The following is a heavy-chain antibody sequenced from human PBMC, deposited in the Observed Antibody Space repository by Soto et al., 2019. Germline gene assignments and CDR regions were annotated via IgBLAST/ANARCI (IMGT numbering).Heavy chain of an antibody. Sequence: GGSLRLSCAASGFTVSSNYMSWVRQAPGKGLEWVSVIYSGGSTYYADSVKGRFTISRDNSKNTLYLQMNSLRAEDTAVYYCAREVRYFDWLFGHFDYWGQGTLVTVS. CDR2: IYSGGST. CDR3: AREVRYFDWLFGHFDY. V-gene: IGHV3-53*01. CDR1: GFTVSSNY. D-gene: IGHD3-9*01. J-gene: IGHJ4*02.